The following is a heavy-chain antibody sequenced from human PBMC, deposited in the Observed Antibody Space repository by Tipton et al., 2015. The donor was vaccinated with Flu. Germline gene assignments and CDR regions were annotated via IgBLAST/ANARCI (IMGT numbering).Heavy chain of an antibody. Sequence: TLSLTCAVSGYSIRSGYYWGWIRQPPGRGLEWIGNINHSGNTYHNPSLKSRVTISVDTSKNQFSLRLTSVTAADTAVYYCARSTYYYGSGTSDYWGQGTLVTVSS. CDR3: ARSTYYYGSGTSDY. CDR1: GYSIRSGYY. V-gene: IGHV4-38-2*01. J-gene: IGHJ4*02. CDR2: INHSGNT. D-gene: IGHD3-10*01.